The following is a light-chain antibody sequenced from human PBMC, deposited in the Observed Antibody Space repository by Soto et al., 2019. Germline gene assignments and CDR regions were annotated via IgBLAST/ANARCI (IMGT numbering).Light chain of an antibody. CDR1: SSDVGAYNY. CDR3: SSYTSVTTYV. V-gene: IGLV2-14*01. Sequence: QSVLTQPASVSGSPGQSITISCTGTSSDVGAYNYDSWYQQYPGEAPKVIIYDVSHRPAGVSNRFSGSKSGNTASLTISGLQTQYEADYYCSSYTSVTTYVFGTGTGSPS. CDR2: DVS. J-gene: IGLJ1*01.